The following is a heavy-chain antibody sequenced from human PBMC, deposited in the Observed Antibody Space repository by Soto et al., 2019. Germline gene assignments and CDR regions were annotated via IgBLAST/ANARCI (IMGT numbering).Heavy chain of an antibody. CDR1: GGPFSSYA. CDR2: IIPIFGTA. CDR3: ARVTSRGWDEWPTYAVMYF. V-gene: IGHV1-69*01. J-gene: IGHJ6*02. Sequence: YSVQASCTASGGPFSSYAISWVLQAPGQGLAWMGGIIPIFGTANYAQKFQGRVTITADESTSTAYMELSRLRSEDTAVYYCARVTSRGWDEWPTYAVMYFWGHTPKVTLSS. D-gene: IGHD6-19*01.